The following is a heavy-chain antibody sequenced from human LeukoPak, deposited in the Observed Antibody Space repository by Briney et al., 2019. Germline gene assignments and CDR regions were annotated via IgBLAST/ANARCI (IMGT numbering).Heavy chain of an antibody. Sequence: RASVKVSCKASGGTFSSYAISWVRQAPGQGLEWMGGIIPIFGTANYAQKFQGRVTITADESTSTAYMELSSLRSEDTAVYYRASSGRIAAAGIEWFDPWGQGTLVTVSS. J-gene: IGHJ5*02. V-gene: IGHV1-69*13. CDR1: GGTFSSYA. CDR2: IIPIFGTA. CDR3: ASSGRIAAAGIEWFDP. D-gene: IGHD6-13*01.